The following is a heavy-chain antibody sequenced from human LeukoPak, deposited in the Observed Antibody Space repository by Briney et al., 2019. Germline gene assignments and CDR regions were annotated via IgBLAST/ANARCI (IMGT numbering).Heavy chain of an antibody. Sequence: GGSLRLSCAASGFTFSSYAMSWVRQAPGKGLEWVSAINGSGASTYYADSVKGRFTISRDNSKNTLYLQMNSRRAEDTAVYYCAKDPPIAAAGTRYNWFDPWGQGTLVTVSS. CDR2: INGSGAST. D-gene: IGHD6-13*01. J-gene: IGHJ5*02. CDR1: GFTFSSYA. V-gene: IGHV3-23*01. CDR3: AKDPPIAAAGTRYNWFDP.